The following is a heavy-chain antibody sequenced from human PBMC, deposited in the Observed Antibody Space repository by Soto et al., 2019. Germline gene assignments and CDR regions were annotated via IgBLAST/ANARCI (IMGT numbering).Heavy chain of an antibody. V-gene: IGHV3-33*01. CDR3: ARDGITPLTGYSSGWYLGY. Sequence: QVQLVESGGGVVQPGRSLRLSCAASGFTFSSYGMHWVRQAPGKGLEWVAVIWYDGSNKYYADSVKGRFTISRDNSKNTPYLQMNSLIAEDTAVYYCARDGITPLTGYSSGWYLGYWGQGTLVTVSS. CDR2: IWYDGSNK. CDR1: GFTFSSYG. D-gene: IGHD6-19*01. J-gene: IGHJ4*02.